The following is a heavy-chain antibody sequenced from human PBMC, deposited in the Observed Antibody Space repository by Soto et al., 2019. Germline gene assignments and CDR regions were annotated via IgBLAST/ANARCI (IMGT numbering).Heavy chain of an antibody. CDR2: IFYSGST. CDR1: GGSISRRNYF. Sequence: SETLSLTCTVSGGSISRRNYFWGRIRQPPGKGLEWIGTIFYSGSTYYNPSLKSRVTISVDTSKNQFSLRLISVTAADTALYYCARRYGWLYFDYWGQGSLVTVSS. D-gene: IGHD6-19*01. V-gene: IGHV4-39*01. J-gene: IGHJ4*02. CDR3: ARRYGWLYFDY.